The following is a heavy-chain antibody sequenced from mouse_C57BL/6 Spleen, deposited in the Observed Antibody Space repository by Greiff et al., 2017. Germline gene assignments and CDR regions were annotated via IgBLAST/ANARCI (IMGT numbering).Heavy chain of an antibody. Sequence: VQRVESGAELVRPGTSVKMSCKASGYTFTNYWIGWAKQRPGHGLEWIGDIYPGGGYTNYNEKFKGKATLTADKSSSTAYMQFSSLTSEDSAIYYCAREGYYGSRRYFDVWGTGTTVTVSS. J-gene: IGHJ1*03. CDR3: AREGYYGSRRYFDV. CDR2: IYPGGGYT. D-gene: IGHD1-1*01. V-gene: IGHV1-63*01. CDR1: GYTFTNYW.